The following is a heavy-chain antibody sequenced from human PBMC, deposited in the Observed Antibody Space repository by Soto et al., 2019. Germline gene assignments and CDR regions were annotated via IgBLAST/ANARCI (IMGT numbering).Heavy chain of an antibody. Sequence: QVQLQESGPTLVRPSATLSLTCTVSGSSIKNYYWTWIRQPPGKGLECIGYIYDTGSTSYNPTLKSRVTMSIDTSKSQFSLNLNSVTAADTAVYYCARENIIMDAFDFWGQGTMVTVSS. D-gene: IGHD2-8*01. CDR3: ARENIIMDAFDF. CDR1: GSSIKNYY. V-gene: IGHV4-59*01. J-gene: IGHJ3*01. CDR2: IYDTGST.